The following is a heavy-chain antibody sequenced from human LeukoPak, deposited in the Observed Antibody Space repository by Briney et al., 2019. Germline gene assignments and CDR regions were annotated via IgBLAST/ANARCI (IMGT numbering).Heavy chain of an antibody. CDR1: GFTFDDYA. Sequence: GGSLRLSCAASGFTFDDYAMHWVRQAPGKGLEWVSGISWNSGSIGYADSVKGRSTISRDNAKNSLYLQMNSLRAEDTALYYCARPGAYSSFDYWGQGTLVTVSS. J-gene: IGHJ4*02. CDR3: ARPGAYSSFDY. CDR2: ISWNSGSI. D-gene: IGHD6-19*01. V-gene: IGHV3-9*01.